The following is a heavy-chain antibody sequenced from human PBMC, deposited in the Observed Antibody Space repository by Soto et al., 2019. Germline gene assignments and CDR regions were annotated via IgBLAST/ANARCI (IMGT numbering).Heavy chain of an antibody. CDR1: GYIFTSYW. CDR2: IDPSDSYT. D-gene: IGHD2-2*01. J-gene: IGHJ4*02. V-gene: IGHV5-10-1*01. CDR3: ASIVVVPAAREDY. Sequence: ESLKISCKGSGYIFTSYWISWVRQMPGKGLEWMGRIDPSDSYTNYSPSFQGHVTISADKSISTAYLQWSSLKASDTAMYYCASIVVVPAAREDYWGQGTLVTVSS.